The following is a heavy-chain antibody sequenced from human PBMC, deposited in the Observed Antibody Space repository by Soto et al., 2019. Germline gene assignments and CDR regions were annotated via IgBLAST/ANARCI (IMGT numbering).Heavy chain of an antibody. J-gene: IGHJ6*03. CDR1: GDKFSSYT. Sequence: QVQLVQSGAEVRNPGSSVKVSCKASGDKFSSYTISWVRQAPGQGLEWMGRIVSIAGVPIYAQIFQGRITITADSSSSTAYMELTSLTSDDTAVYYCAREQSIAAVGIPLYSYYYMDVWGEGTAVTVSS. V-gene: IGHV1-69*08. CDR3: AREQSIAAVGIPLYSYYYMDV. CDR2: IVSIAGVP. D-gene: IGHD6-13*01.